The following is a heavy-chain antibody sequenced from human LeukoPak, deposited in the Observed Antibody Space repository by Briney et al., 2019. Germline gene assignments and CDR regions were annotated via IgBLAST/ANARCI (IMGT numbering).Heavy chain of an antibody. V-gene: IGHV4-61*02. D-gene: IGHD6-19*01. CDR3: ASDPHGWPHDAFDI. J-gene: IGHJ3*02. CDR1: GGPISSGSYY. Sequence: SETLSLTCTVSGGPISSGSYYWNWIRQPAGKGLEWIGRIHSSGSTNYNFSLKSRVTISVDTSKNQFSLKLSSVTAADTAVYYCASDPHGWPHDAFDIWGQGTMVTVSS. CDR2: IHSSGST.